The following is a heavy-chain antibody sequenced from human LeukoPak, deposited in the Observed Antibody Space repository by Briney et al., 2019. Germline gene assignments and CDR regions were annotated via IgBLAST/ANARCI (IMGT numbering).Heavy chain of an antibody. D-gene: IGHD6-19*01. Sequence: PRGSLRLSCAASGFPFSNYGMSWVRQAPGKGLEWVSGVSGSGGGTAYTDSAKGRFSISRDNSKNTLYLQMNSLRAEDTAVYYCTKGDRNSGWSVWGQGTLVT. CDR1: GFPFSNYG. V-gene: IGHV3-23*01. CDR3: TKGDRNSGWSV. CDR2: VSGSGGGT. J-gene: IGHJ4*02.